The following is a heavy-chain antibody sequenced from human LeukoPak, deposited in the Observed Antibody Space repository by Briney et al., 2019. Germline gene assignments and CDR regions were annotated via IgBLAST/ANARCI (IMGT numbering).Heavy chain of an antibody. CDR3: ARGFPITMVRGVTSNDAFDI. V-gene: IGHV4-34*01. CDR1: GGSFSGYY. CDR2: INHSGST. Sequence: SETLSLTCAVYGGSFSGYYWSWIRQPPGKGLEWIGEINHSGSTNYNPSLKSRVTISVDTSKNQFSLKPSSVTAADTAVYYCARGFPITMVRGVTSNDAFDIWGQGTMVTVSS. D-gene: IGHD3-10*01. J-gene: IGHJ3*02.